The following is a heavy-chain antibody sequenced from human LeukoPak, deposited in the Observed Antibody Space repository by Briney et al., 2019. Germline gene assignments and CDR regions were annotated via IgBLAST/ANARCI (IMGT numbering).Heavy chain of an antibody. D-gene: IGHD6-13*01. J-gene: IGHJ4*02. V-gene: IGHV1-46*01. CDR3: ARGGYSDH. Sequence: ASVNVSCKASGYTFTIYYLHWVRQAPGQGLEGMGIINPSGGSTSYAQKFQGRVTLTRDTSTSTVYMELSSLRSGDTAVYYCARGGYSDHWGQGTLVTV. CDR1: GYTFTIYY. CDR2: INPSGGST.